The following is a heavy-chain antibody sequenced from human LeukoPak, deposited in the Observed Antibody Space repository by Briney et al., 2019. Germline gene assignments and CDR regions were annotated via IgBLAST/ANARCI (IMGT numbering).Heavy chain of an antibody. CDR3: GRWSRGGGDFDC. CDR2: IYHTGTT. J-gene: IGHJ4*02. D-gene: IGHD2-15*01. CDR1: GYSLSSGYH. Sequence: SETLSLTCAVSGYSLSSGYHWGWIRQPPGKGLEWIGGIYHTGTTYYNPSLKSRVLISVDTPKNQFSLKLSSVTAADTAVYFCGRWSRGGGDFDCWGQGTLVTVSS. V-gene: IGHV4-38-2*01.